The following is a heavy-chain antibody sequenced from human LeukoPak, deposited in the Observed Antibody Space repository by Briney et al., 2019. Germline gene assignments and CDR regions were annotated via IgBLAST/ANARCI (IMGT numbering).Heavy chain of an antibody. Sequence: GGSLRLSCAASGFTFSSYAMSWVRQAPGKGLEWVSAISGSGGSTYYADSVKGRFTISRDNSKNTLYLQMNSLRAEDTAVYYCARDPNYDFWSGPYYGMDVWGQGTTVTVSS. CDR1: GFTFSSYA. V-gene: IGHV3-23*01. CDR3: ARDPNYDFWSGPYYGMDV. CDR2: ISGSGGST. D-gene: IGHD3-3*01. J-gene: IGHJ6*02.